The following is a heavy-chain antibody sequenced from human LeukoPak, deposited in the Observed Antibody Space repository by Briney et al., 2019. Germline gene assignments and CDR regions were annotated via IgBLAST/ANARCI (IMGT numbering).Heavy chain of an antibody. CDR1: GFTFSSYA. D-gene: IGHD6-13*01. CDR3: ARVRRAAAGIFDY. J-gene: IGHJ4*02. V-gene: IGHV4-34*01. CDR2: INHSGST. Sequence: GSLRLSCAASGFTFSSYAMSWVRQPPGKGLEWIGEINHSGSTNYNPSLKSRVTISVDTSKNQFSLKLSSVTAADTAVYYCARVRRAAAGIFDYWGQGTLVTVSS.